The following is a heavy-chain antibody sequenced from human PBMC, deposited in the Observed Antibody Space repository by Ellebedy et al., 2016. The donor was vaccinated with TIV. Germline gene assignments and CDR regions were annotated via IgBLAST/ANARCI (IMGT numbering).Heavy chain of an antibody. CDR3: ARDENTSVDF. V-gene: IGHV4-38-2*02. J-gene: IGHJ4*02. Sequence: SETLSLTCTVSGYSISSGYYWGWNRQPPGKGLEWIGSIYHSGSIYYNPSLKSRVTISVDTSKNQFSLKLSSVTAADTAVYYCARDENTSVDFWGQGTLVTVSS. CDR2: IYHSGSI. CDR1: GYSISSGYY. D-gene: IGHD2/OR15-2a*01.